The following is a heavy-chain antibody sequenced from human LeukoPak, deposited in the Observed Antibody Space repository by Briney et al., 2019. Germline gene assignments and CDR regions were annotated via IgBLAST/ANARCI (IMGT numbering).Heavy chain of an antibody. Sequence: PSETLSLTCAVYGVSFSGYYWSWIRQPPGKGLEWIGEINHSGSTNYNPSLKSRVTISVDTSKNQFSLKLSSVTAADTAVYYCARVGDSSGYYFDYWGQGTLVTVSS. CDR3: ARVGDSSGYYFDY. J-gene: IGHJ4*02. V-gene: IGHV4-34*01. CDR1: GVSFSGYY. D-gene: IGHD3-22*01. CDR2: INHSGST.